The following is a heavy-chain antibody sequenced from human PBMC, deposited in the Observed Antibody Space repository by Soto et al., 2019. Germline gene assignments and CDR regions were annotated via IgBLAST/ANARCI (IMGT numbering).Heavy chain of an antibody. CDR1: GFTFTRYS. D-gene: IGHD6-19*01. CDR3: ARDRMSGWSADRNFDL. Sequence: GGSLRLSCAASGFTFTRYSMNWVRQAPGKGLEWVSVIYSDGSTFYADSVKGRFTISRDNSKNTVYLQMNSLRAEDTAVYYCARDRMSGWSADRNFDLWGRGTLVTVSS. CDR2: IYSDGST. V-gene: IGHV3-53*01. J-gene: IGHJ2*01.